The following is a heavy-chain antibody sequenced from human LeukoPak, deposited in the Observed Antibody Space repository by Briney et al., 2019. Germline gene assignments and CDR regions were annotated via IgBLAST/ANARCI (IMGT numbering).Heavy chain of an antibody. CDR3: ARASGCSSTSCYLLLKGYYYYYMDV. V-gene: IGHV3-21*01. D-gene: IGHD2-2*01. Sequence: GGSLRLSCAASGFTFSSYSMNWVRQAPGKGLEWVSSISSSSSYIYYADSVRGRFTISRDNAKNSLYLQMNSLRAEDTAVYYCARASGCSSTSCYLLLKGYYYYYMDVWGKGTTVTVSS. CDR2: ISSSSSYI. J-gene: IGHJ6*03. CDR1: GFTFSSYS.